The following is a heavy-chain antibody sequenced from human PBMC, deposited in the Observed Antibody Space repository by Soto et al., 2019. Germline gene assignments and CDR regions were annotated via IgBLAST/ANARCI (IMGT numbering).Heavy chain of an antibody. Sequence: QVQLVQSGAEVKKPGASVKVSCKASGYTFTSYDINWVRQATGQGLERMGWMNPNSGNTGYAQKFKGRVTMTRNTSDSTAYMELSSLRSEDTAVYYCARVFASAEPNYYMDVWGKGTTVTVSS. V-gene: IGHV1-8*01. CDR2: MNPNSGNT. J-gene: IGHJ6*03. D-gene: IGHD3-10*02. CDR1: GYTFTSYD. CDR3: ARVFASAEPNYYMDV.